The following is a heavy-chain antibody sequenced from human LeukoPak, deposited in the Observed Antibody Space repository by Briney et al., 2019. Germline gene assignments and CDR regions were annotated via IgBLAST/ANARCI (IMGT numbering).Heavy chain of an antibody. Sequence: SETLSLTCAVYGGSFSGYYWSWIRQPPGKGLEWIGEINHSGSTNYNPSLKSRVTISVDTSKNQFSLKLSSVTAADTAVYYCARGLTYCDFWSGYDTKYYFDYWGQGTLVTVSS. J-gene: IGHJ4*02. CDR3: ARGLTYCDFWSGYDTKYYFDY. D-gene: IGHD3-3*01. CDR2: INHSGST. V-gene: IGHV4-34*01. CDR1: GGSFSGYY.